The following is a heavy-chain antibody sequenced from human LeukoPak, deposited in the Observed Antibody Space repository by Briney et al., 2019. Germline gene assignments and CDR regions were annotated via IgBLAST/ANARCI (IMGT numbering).Heavy chain of an antibody. CDR1: GYTFTSYD. CDR2: MNPNSGNT. Sequence: ASVKVSCKASGYTFTSYDINWVRQATGQGLEWMGWMNPNSGNTGYAQKFQGRVTMTRNTSISTAYMELSSLRSEDTAVYYCARGDQYCSSTSYSVQLGYSYGYYYWGQGTLVTVSS. CDR3: ARGDQYCSSTSYSVQLGYSYGYYY. D-gene: IGHD2-2*01. V-gene: IGHV1-8*01. J-gene: IGHJ4*02.